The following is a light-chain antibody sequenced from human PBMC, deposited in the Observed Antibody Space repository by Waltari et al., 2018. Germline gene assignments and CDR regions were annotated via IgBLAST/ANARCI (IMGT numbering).Light chain of an antibody. V-gene: IGKV3-11*01. CDR2: DAS. Sequence: EIVLTQSPATLSLSPGERATLSCRASQSVSSYLAWYRQKPGQAPRLLFYDASNRATGIPARFSGSGSWTDFTLTSSSLEPEDFAVYYCQHRSNWPLFTFGPGTKVDFK. CDR3: QHRSNWPLFT. CDR1: QSVSSY. J-gene: IGKJ3*01.